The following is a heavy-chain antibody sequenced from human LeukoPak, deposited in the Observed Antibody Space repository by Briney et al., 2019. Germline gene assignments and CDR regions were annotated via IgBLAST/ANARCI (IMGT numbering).Heavy chain of an antibody. V-gene: IGHV4-39*01. J-gene: IGHJ3*02. D-gene: IGHD5-12*01. CDR1: GGSISSGGYY. CDR3: PRQDIVATIDAFDI. CDR2: IYYSGST. Sequence: PSETLSLTCTVSGGSISSGGYYWSWIRQHPGKGLEWIGYIYYSGSTYYNPSLKSRVTISVDTSKNQFSLKLSSVTAADTAVYYCPRQDIVATIDAFDIWGQGTMVTVSS.